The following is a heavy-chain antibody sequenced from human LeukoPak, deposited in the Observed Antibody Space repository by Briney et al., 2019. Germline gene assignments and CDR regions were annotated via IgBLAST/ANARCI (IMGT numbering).Heavy chain of an antibody. V-gene: IGHV3-23*01. Sequence: GGSLRLSCAASGVTLSSYAMSWVRQAPGKGLEWVSAISGRGGSTYYADSVKGRFTISRDNSKNTLYLQMNSLRAKDTAVYYCAKDPLGYNPPYYFDYWGQGTLVTVSS. D-gene: IGHD5-24*01. CDR1: GVTLSSYA. J-gene: IGHJ4*02. CDR2: ISGRGGST. CDR3: AKDPLGYNPPYYFDY.